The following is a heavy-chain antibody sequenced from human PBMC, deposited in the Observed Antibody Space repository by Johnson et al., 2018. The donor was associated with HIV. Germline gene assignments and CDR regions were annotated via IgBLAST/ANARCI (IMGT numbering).Heavy chain of an antibody. CDR3: AGVPSSSWSPEAFDI. J-gene: IGHJ3*02. CDR2: IKSKTDGGTT. D-gene: IGHD6-13*01. V-gene: IGHV3-15*01. Sequence: VQLVESGGGLVKPGGSLRLSCAASGFTFSNAWMSWVRQAPGKGLEWVGRIKSKTDGGTTDYAAPVKGRFTISRDNSKNTLYLQMNSLRAEDTAVYYCAGVPSSSWSPEAFDIWGQGTMVTVSS. CDR1: GFTFSNAW.